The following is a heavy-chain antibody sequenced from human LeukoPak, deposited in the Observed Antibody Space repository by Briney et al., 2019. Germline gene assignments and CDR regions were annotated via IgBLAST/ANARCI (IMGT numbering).Heavy chain of an antibody. CDR2: IIPIFGTA. D-gene: IGHD2-2*02. V-gene: IGHV1-69*01. CDR3: ARPEHGCSSTSCYRDYYYYYGMDV. CDR1: GGTFGSYA. Sequence: SVKVSCKASGGTFGSYAISWVRQAPGQGLEWMGGIIPIFGTANYAQKFQGRVTITADESTSTAYMELSSLRSEDTAVYYCARPEHGCSSTSCYRDYYYYYGMDVWGQGTTVTVSS. J-gene: IGHJ6*02.